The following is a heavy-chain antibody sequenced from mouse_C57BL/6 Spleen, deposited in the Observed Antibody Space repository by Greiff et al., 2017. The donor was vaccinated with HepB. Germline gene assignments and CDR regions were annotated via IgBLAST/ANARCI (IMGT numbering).Heavy chain of an antibody. V-gene: IGHV10-1*01. CDR2: IRSKSNNYAT. CDR3: VRRAMDY. J-gene: IGHJ4*01. CDR1: GFSFNTYA. Sequence: DVMLVESGGGLVQPKGSLKLSCAASGFSFNTYAMNWVRQTPGKGLEWVARIRSKSNNYATYYAVSVKDRFTISRDDSESMLYLQMNNLKTEDTAMYYCVRRAMDYWGQGTSVTVSS.